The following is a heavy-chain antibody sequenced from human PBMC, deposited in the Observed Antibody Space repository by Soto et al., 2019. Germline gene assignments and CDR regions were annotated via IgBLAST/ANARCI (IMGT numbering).Heavy chain of an antibody. V-gene: IGHV3-30-3*01. J-gene: IGHJ4*02. Sequence: GGSLRLSCAASGFTFSSYAMHCVRQAPGKGLGWVAVISYDGSNKYYADSVKGRFTISRDNSKNTLYLQMNSLRAEDTAVSYCARERFLEWSSVLGYSDYWAQGTLVTVSS. CDR1: GFTFSSYA. D-gene: IGHD3-3*01. CDR3: ARERFLEWSSVLGYSDY. CDR2: ISYDGSNK.